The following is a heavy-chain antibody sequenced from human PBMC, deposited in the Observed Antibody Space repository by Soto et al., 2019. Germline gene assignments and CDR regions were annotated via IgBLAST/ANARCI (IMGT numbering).Heavy chain of an antibody. CDR3: ARDGSGWSFDY. CDR2: INSDGSST. J-gene: IGHJ4*02. D-gene: IGHD6-19*01. Sequence: EVQLVESGGGLVQPGGSLRLSCAASGFSISNYWMHWVRQAPGKGLIWVSRINSDGSSTTYAESVKGRFTISRDNAKNTLYLQMNSLRAEDTAVYYCARDGSGWSFDYWGQGTLVTVSS. V-gene: IGHV3-74*01. CDR1: GFSISNYW.